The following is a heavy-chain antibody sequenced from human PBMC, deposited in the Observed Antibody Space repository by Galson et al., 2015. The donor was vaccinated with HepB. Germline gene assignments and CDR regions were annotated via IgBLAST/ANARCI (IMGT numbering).Heavy chain of an antibody. V-gene: IGHV1-69*13. D-gene: IGHD6-13*01. CDR1: GGTFSSYA. CDR2: IIPIFGTA. J-gene: IGHJ4*02. Sequence: SVKVSCKASGGTFSSYAISWVRQAPGRGLEWMGGIIPIFGTANYAQKFQGRVTITADESTSTAYMELSSLRSEDTAVYYCAKDVDRAAAGATTFDYWGQGTLVTVSS. CDR3: AKDVDRAAAGATTFDY.